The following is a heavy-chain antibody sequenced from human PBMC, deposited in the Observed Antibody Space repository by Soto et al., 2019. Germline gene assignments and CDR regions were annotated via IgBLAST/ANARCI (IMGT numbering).Heavy chain of an antibody. CDR1: GYTFTRYG. CDR2: INAYSGNT. CDR3: AAAWGPTYYYDSSGYNFDY. Sequence: ASVKVSCKASGYTFTRYGISWVRQAPGQGLEWMGWINAYSGNTGYAQKFQGRVTMTRNTSTSTAYMELSSLRSEDTAVYYCAAAWGPTYYYDSSGYNFDYWGQGTLVTVSS. V-gene: IGHV1-8*01. J-gene: IGHJ4*02. D-gene: IGHD3-22*01.